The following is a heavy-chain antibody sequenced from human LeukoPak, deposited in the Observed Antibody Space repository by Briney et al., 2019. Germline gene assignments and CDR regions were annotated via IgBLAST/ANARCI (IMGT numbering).Heavy chain of an antibody. Sequence: SGGSLRLSCAASGFTFSSYAISWVRQAPGEGLEWVSAISGSGGSTYYADSVKGRFTISRYNSKNTLYLQMNSLRAEDTAVYYCAKTPLSWYSSGWYYFDYWGQGTLVTVSS. J-gene: IGHJ4*02. CDR1: GFTFSSYA. V-gene: IGHV3-23*01. CDR2: ISGSGGST. D-gene: IGHD6-19*01. CDR3: AKTPLSWYSSGWYYFDY.